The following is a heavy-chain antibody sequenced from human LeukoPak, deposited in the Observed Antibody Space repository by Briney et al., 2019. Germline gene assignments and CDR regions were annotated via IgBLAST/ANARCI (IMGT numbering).Heavy chain of an antibody. J-gene: IGHJ5*02. CDR2: IYHSGST. V-gene: IGHV4-38-2*02. Sequence: SETLSLTCTVSGYSISSGYYWGWIRQPPGKGLEWIGSIYHSGSTYYNPSLKSRVTISVDTSKNQFSLKLSSVTAADTAVYYCAMRSSIVVVVVGWFDPWGQGTLVTVSS. CDR1: GYSISSGYY. CDR3: AMRSSIVVVVVGWFDP. D-gene: IGHD2-15*01.